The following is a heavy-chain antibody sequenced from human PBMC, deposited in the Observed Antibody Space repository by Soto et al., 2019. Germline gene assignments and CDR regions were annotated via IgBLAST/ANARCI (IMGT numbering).Heavy chain of an antibody. CDR2: MYHSGST. V-gene: IGHV4-30-2*01. Sequence: PSETLSLTCAVSGGSISSGGFSWSWIRQPPGKGLEWIGYMYHSGSTYYNPSLKSRVTISIDRSKNQFSLKLSSVTAADTAVYYCAGVPDYWGQGILVTVSS. CDR3: AGVPDY. D-gene: IGHD2-2*01. CDR1: GGSISSGGFS. J-gene: IGHJ4*02.